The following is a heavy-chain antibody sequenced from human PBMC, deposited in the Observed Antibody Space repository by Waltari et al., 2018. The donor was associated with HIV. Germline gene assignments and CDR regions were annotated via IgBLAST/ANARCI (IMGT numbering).Heavy chain of an antibody. CDR1: GYIFTNYG. CDR3: ARGLGGSYYYGVDV. V-gene: IGHV1-18*01. Sequence: QAHLVQPGAEVKTPGASVRVSCQTFGYIFTNYGVSRVRQAPGQGLEWLGWISGYNANTNYAQRLQGRVTLTTDTSTSTAYMELRSLRSDDTAVYYCARGLGGSYYYGVDVWGQGTTVTVS. CDR2: ISGYNANT. J-gene: IGHJ6*02.